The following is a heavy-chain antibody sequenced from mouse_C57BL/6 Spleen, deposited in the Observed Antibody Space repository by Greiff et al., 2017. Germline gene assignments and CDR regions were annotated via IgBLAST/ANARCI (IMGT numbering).Heavy chain of an antibody. CDR1: GYTFTSYW. CDR2: IYPGSGST. D-gene: IGHD1-1*01. J-gene: IGHJ4*01. V-gene: IGHV1-55*01. Sequence: QVQLQQPGAELVKPGASVKMSCKASGYTFTSYWITWVKQRPGQGLEWIGDIYPGSGSTNYNEKFKSKATLTVDTSSSTAYRQLSSLTSEDSAVYYCASSTVVGGLGAMDYWGQGTSVTVSS. CDR3: ASSTVVGGLGAMDY.